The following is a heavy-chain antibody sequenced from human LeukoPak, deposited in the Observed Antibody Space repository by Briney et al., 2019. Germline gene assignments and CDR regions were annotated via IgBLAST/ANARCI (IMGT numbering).Heavy chain of an antibody. J-gene: IGHJ4*02. Sequence: GESLKIPCKGSGYSFTSYWIGWLRQMPGKGLEWLGIIYPGDSDTRYSPSFQGQVTISADKSISTAYLQWSSLKASDTAMYYCASSIAVALSYFDYWGQGTLVTVSS. D-gene: IGHD6-19*01. CDR3: ASSIAVALSYFDY. CDR1: GYSFTSYW. V-gene: IGHV5-51*01. CDR2: IYPGDSDT.